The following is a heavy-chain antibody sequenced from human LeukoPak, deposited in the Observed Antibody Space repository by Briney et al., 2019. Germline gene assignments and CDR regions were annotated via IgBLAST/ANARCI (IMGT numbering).Heavy chain of an antibody. Sequence: GGSLRLSCAASGFTFNDYHMTWIRQAPGKGLEWISYISPGGGDIYFADSVKGRFTLSRDNAKNSLYLQVSSLTAEDTAVYYCASGRDIEVAGPGGYFDHWGQGTLVTVSS. CDR1: GFTFNDYH. D-gene: IGHD6-19*01. J-gene: IGHJ4*02. V-gene: IGHV3-11*01. CDR2: ISPGGGDI. CDR3: ASGRDIEVAGPGGYFDH.